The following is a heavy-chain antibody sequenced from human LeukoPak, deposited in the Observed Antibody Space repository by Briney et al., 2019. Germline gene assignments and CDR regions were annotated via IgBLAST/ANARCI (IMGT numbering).Heavy chain of an antibody. CDR2: ISTDGSST. D-gene: IGHD4-17*01. CDR3: ARGHNGDYVD. CDR1: GFTFSSYW. Sequence: GSLRLSCAASGFTFSSYWMHWVRQAPGKGLVWVSRISTDGSSTSYADSVKGRFTISRDNAKNTLYLQMNSLRAEDTSVYYCARGHNGDYVDWGQGTLVTVPS. J-gene: IGHJ4*02. V-gene: IGHV3-74*01.